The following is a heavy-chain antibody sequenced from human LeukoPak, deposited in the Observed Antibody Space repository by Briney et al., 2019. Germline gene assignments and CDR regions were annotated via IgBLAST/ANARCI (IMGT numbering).Heavy chain of an antibody. Sequence: GGSLRLSCAASGFTFSSYAMSWVRQAPGKGLEWVSAISGSGGSTYYADSVKGRFTISRDNSKNTLYLQMNSLRAEDTAVYYCARDGRITMVRGAGRFMDVWGQGTTVTVSS. D-gene: IGHD3-10*01. J-gene: IGHJ6*02. V-gene: IGHV3-23*01. CDR1: GFTFSSYA. CDR2: ISGSGGST. CDR3: ARDGRITMVRGAGRFMDV.